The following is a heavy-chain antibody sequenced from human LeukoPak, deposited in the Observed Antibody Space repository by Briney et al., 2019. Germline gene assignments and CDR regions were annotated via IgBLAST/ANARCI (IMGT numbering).Heavy chain of an antibody. CDR3: ARSSGYDYVGYFNY. V-gene: IGHV4-59*01. Sequence: SETLSLTCTVSGGSISSDYWSWIRQPPGKGLEWIGHIYYSGSTNYNPSLKSRVTISVDTSKNHFSLRLSSVTAADTAVYYCARSSGYDYVGYFNYWGQGTLVTVSS. CDR1: GGSISSDY. D-gene: IGHD3-22*01. J-gene: IGHJ4*02. CDR2: IYYSGST.